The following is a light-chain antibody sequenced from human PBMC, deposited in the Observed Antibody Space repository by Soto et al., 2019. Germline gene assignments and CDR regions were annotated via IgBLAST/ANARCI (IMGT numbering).Light chain of an antibody. CDR2: GVT. CDR3: CSYAGIYV. J-gene: IGLJ1*01. Sequence: QSALTQPASVSGSPGQSITISCTGTSRDVGRYNLVSWYQQHPGKAPKLMIYGVTKRPSGVSHRFSGSKSGTTASLTISGLQAEDEADYYCCSYAGIYVFGSGTKVTVL. V-gene: IGLV2-23*02. CDR1: SRDVGRYNL.